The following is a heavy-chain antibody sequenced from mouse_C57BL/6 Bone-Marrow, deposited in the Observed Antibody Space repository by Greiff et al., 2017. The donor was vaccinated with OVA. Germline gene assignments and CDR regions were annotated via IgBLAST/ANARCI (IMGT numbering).Heavy chain of an antibody. CDR2: TWWDDDQ. V-gene: IGHV8-8*01. CDR1: GFSLSTFGMG. Sequence: QVTLKESGPGILQPSQTLSLSCSFSGFSLSTFGMGVVRNRQPSGMGREWLAYTWWDDDQYYNPALKSGLTISKDTSKIPVFLKIANLDTADTATYYCARYYYGSSYEAMYYWGQGTSVTVSS. CDR3: ARYYYGSSYEAMYY. J-gene: IGHJ4*01. D-gene: IGHD1-1*01.